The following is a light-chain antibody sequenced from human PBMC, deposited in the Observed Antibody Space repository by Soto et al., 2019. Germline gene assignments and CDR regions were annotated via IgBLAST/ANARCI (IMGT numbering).Light chain of an antibody. V-gene: IGKV3-11*01. CDR3: QQRSNWPPGIT. J-gene: IGKJ3*01. CDR1: QSVSSY. CDR2: DAS. Sequence: EIVLTQSPATLSLSPGERGTLSCRASQSVSSYLAWYQQKPGQAPRLLIYDASNRATGIPARFSGSGSGTDFTLTISSLEPGDFAVYYCQQRSNWPPGITFGPGTKVDIK.